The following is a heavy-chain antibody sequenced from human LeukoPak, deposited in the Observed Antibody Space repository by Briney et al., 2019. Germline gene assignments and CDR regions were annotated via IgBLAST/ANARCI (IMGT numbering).Heavy chain of an antibody. CDR2: MNPNRGNT. CDR1: GYTFTSYD. CDR3: ARGRVKRGYSGYDYDY. Sequence: ASVKVSCKASGYTFTSYDINWVRQATGQGLEWMGWMNPNRGNTGYAQKFQGRVTMTRNTSISTAYMELSSLRSEDTAVYYCARGRVKRGYSGYDYDYWGQGTLVTVSS. V-gene: IGHV1-8*01. D-gene: IGHD5-12*01. J-gene: IGHJ4*02.